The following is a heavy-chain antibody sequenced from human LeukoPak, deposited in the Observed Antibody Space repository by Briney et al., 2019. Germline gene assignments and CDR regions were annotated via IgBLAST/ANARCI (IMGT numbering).Heavy chain of an antibody. CDR1: GFTFSTYW. CDR3: ARGSYGSGSYYSGEWFDP. J-gene: IGHJ5*02. V-gene: IGHV3-7*04. D-gene: IGHD3-10*01. CDR2: IKQDGSEK. Sequence: PGGSLRLSCAASGFTFSTYWLSWVRQAPGKGLEWVANIKQDGSEKYCVDSVKGRFTISRDNAKNSLDLQMNSLRAEDTAVYYCARGSYGSGSYYSGEWFDPWGQGTLVTVSS.